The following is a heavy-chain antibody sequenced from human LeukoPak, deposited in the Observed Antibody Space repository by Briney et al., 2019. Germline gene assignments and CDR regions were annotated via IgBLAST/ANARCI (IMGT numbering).Heavy chain of an antibody. CDR2: INHSGST. J-gene: IGHJ1*01. CDR3: AIGRLLRYFQH. D-gene: IGHD3-10*01. CDR1: GGSFSGYY. Sequence: SETLSLTCAVYGGSFSGYYWSWIRQPPGKGLEWIGEINHSGSTNYNPSLKSRVTISVDTSKNQFSLKLSSVTAAGTAVYYCAIGRLLRYFQHWGQGTLVTVSS. V-gene: IGHV4-34*01.